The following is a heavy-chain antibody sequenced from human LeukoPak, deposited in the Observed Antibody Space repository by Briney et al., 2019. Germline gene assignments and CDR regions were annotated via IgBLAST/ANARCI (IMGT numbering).Heavy chain of an antibody. CDR2: IHYSGST. Sequence: SETLSLTCTVSGGSISNYYWNWIRQPPGKGLEWIGYIHYSGSTNYNSSLKSRVTISVDTSKNQFSLKLSSVTAADTAVYYCARDRYERDAFDIWGQGTMVTVSS. CDR1: GGSISNYY. CDR3: ARDRYERDAFDI. D-gene: IGHD1-1*01. V-gene: IGHV4-59*01. J-gene: IGHJ3*02.